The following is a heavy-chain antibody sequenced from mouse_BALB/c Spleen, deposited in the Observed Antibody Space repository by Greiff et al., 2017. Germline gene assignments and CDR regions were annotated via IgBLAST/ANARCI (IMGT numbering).Heavy chain of an antibody. CDR2: ISSGGSYT. CDR3: ARDYGNYWFAY. Sequence: DVMLVESGGGLVKPGGSLKLSCAASGFTFSSYAMSWVRQSPEKRLEWVAEISSGGSYTYYPDTVTGRFTISRDNAKNTLYLEMSSLRSEDTAMYYCARDYGNYWFAYWGQGTLVTVSA. CDR1: GFTFSSYA. D-gene: IGHD2-1*01. V-gene: IGHV5-9-4*01. J-gene: IGHJ3*01.